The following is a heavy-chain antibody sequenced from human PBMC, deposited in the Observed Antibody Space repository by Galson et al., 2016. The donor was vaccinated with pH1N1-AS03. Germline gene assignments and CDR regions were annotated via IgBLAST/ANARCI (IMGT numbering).Heavy chain of an antibody. CDR1: GFNFDDYA. D-gene: IGHD6-19*01. CDR2: ISANADST. V-gene: IGHV3-23*01. J-gene: IGHJ4*02. Sequence: SLRLSCAGSGFNFDDYALRWVRQAPGKGLNWVSYISANADSTYYADSVKGRFTISRDNSKYTLYLQLNSLRPEDTAVYYCAKVGGWQWLVPGGQGTLVTVPS. CDR3: AKVGGWQWLVP.